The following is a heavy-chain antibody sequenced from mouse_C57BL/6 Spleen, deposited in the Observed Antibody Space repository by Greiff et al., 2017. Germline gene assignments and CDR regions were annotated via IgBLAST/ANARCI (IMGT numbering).Heavy chain of an antibody. Sequence: VKLVESGPGLVAPSQCLTITCTVSGFSLTSYGVDWVRQPPGKGLEWLGVIWGGGSTNYNSALMSRLSISTDNSKSQFFLTMNSLQTDDTAMYYCAKHTGVKDAMDYWGQGTSVTVSS. CDR1: GFSLTSYG. D-gene: IGHD1-3*01. CDR2: IWGGGST. J-gene: IGHJ4*01. CDR3: AKHTGVKDAMDY. V-gene: IGHV2-9*01.